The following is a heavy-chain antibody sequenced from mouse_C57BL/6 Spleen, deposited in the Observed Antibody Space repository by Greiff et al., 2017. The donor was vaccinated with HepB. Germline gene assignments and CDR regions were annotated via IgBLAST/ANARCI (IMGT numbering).Heavy chain of an antibody. CDR3: TRRHFCEYYGSSYYFDY. CDR2: IDPETGGT. CDR1: GYTFTDYE. J-gene: IGHJ2*01. Sequence: VQLQQSGAELVRPGASVTLSCKASGYTFTDYEMHWVKQTPVHGLDWIGAIDPETGGTAYNQKFKGKAILTADKSSSTAYMELRSLTSEDSAVYYCTRRHFCEYYGSSYYFDYWGQGTTLTVSS. V-gene: IGHV1-15*01. D-gene: IGHD1-1*01.